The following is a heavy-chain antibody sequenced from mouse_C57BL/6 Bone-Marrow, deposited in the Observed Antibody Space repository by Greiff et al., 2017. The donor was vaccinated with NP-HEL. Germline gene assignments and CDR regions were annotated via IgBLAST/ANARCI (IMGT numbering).Heavy chain of an antibody. CDR1: GFTFSSYG. D-gene: IGHD2-10*02. CDR2: ISSGGSYT. J-gene: IGHJ2*01. V-gene: IGHV5-6*01. CDR3: ARQGYVDY. Sequence: EVHLVESGGDLVKPGGFLKLSCAASGFTFSSYGMSWVRQTPDKRLEWVATISSGGSYTYYPDSVKGRFTISRDNAKNTLYLQMSSLKSEDTAMYYCARQGYVDYWGQGTTLTVSS.